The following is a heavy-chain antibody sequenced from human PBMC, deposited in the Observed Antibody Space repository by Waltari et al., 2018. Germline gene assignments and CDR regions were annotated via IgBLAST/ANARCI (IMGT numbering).Heavy chain of an antibody. CDR2: KSYDGSNK. J-gene: IGHJ4*02. D-gene: IGHD3-9*01. CDR1: GFTFSSYG. V-gene: IGHV3-30*18. Sequence: QVQLVESGGGVVQPGRSLRLSCAASGFTFSSYGMHWVRQAPGKGLEWVAVKSYDGSNKYYADSMKGRFTISRDNSKNTLYLQMNSLRAEDTAVYYCAKDPGGERYFDWLFVYWGQGTLVTVSS. CDR3: AKDPGGERYFDWLFVY.